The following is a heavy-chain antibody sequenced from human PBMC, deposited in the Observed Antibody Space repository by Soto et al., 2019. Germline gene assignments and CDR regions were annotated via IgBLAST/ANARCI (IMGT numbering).Heavy chain of an antibody. Sequence: SETLSLTCTVSGYSIRNGYYWGWIRQPPGKGLEWIGTIYHSGSTYYNPSLKSRVTISVDASENHFSLKLSSVTAADTAVYCCARVGPYCGGDCYSPPPWGQGTLVTVSS. V-gene: IGHV4-38-2*02. D-gene: IGHD2-21*02. CDR2: IYHSGST. CDR1: GYSIRNGYY. J-gene: IGHJ5*02. CDR3: ARVGPYCGGDCYSPPP.